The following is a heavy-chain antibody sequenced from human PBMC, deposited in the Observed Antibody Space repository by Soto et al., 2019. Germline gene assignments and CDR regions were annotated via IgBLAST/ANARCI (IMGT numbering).Heavy chain of an antibody. D-gene: IGHD2-8*01. CDR1: GFTFSSYG. CDR3: AKRGVWGMDV. J-gene: IGHJ6*02. CDR2: ISYDGSNK. Sequence: QVQLVESGGGVVQPGRSLRLSCAASGFTFSSYGMHWVRQAPGKGLEWVAVISYDGSNKYYADSVKGRFTISRDNSKNTLYLQMNSLRAEDTAVYYCAKRGVWGMDVRGQGTTVTVSS. V-gene: IGHV3-30*18.